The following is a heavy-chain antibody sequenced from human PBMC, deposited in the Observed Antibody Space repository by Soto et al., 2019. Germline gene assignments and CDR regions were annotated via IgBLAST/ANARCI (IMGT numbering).Heavy chain of an antibody. J-gene: IGHJ5*02. V-gene: IGHV1-18*01. CDR1: GYTFTSYG. CDR3: ARGVPDHYYDSSGYYVASFDP. Sequence: ASVKVSCKASGYTFTSYGISWMRQAPGQGLEWMGWISAYNGNTNYAQKLQGRVTMTTDTTTSTAYMELRSLRSDDTAVYYCARGVPDHYYDSSGYYVASFDPWGQGTLVTVSS. CDR2: ISAYNGNT. D-gene: IGHD3-22*01.